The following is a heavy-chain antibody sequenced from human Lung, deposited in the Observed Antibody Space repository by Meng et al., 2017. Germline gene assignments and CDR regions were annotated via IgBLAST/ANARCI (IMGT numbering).Heavy chain of an antibody. J-gene: IGHJ4*02. CDR3: AREKSPGHFDY. V-gene: IGHV1-46*01. CDR1: GYTFTTYF. CDR2: INPDAGGT. Sequence: QVQLVQSGADVKKPWASVILSCKASGYTFTTYFLHWVRQAPGQGLEWVGTINPDAGGTNYALILQGRVSMARDTSTSTVFLELSSLKSGDTAVYYCAREKSPGHFDYWGQGTLVTVSS.